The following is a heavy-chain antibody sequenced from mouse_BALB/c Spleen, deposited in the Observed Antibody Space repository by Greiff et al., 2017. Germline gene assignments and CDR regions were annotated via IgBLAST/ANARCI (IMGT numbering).Heavy chain of an antibody. CDR3: ARYEY. CDR2: INPSNGRT. Sequence: QVQLQQSGAELVKPGASVKLSCKASGYTFTSYWMHWVKQRPGQGLEWIGEINPSNGRTNYNENFKSKATLTVDKSSSTAYMQLSSLTSEDSAVYYCARYEYWGQGTTLTVSS. CDR1: GYTFTSYW. D-gene: IGHD2-12*01. J-gene: IGHJ2*01. V-gene: IGHV1S81*02.